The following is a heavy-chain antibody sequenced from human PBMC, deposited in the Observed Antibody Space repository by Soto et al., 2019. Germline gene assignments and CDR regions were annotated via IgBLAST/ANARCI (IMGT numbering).Heavy chain of an antibody. D-gene: IGHD3-22*01. Sequence: ASVKVSCKASGCTFTGYYMHWVRQAPGQGLEWMGWINPNSGGTNYAQKFQGRVTMTRDTSISTAYMELSRLRSDDTAVYYCARDIWYYYDSSPDYWGQGTLVTVSS. V-gene: IGHV1-2*02. CDR2: INPNSGGT. CDR3: ARDIWYYYDSSPDY. J-gene: IGHJ4*02. CDR1: GCTFTGYY.